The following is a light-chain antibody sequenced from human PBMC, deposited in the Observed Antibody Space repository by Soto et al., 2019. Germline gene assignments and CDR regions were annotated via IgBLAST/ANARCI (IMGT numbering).Light chain of an antibody. CDR1: QSVSTS. J-gene: IGKJ1*01. CDR2: GAS. CDR3: QQYNNWWT. V-gene: IGKV3-15*01. Sequence: EIVMTQSPATLSVSPGETATLSCRASQSVSTSLAWYHQNLGQAPRPLISGASTRATGVPARFSGSGSETEFTLTISSRQSEDFAVYYCQQYNNWWTFGQGTKVEIK.